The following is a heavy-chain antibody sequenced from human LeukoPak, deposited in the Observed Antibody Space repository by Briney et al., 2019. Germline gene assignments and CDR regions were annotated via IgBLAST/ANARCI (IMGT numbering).Heavy chain of an antibody. J-gene: IGHJ4*02. CDR2: IYYSGST. CDR1: GGSISSYY. V-gene: IGHV4-59*01. D-gene: IGHD6-19*01. Sequence: SETLSLTCTVSGGSISSYYWSWIRQPPGKGLEWIGYIYYSGSTNYNPSLKSRVTISVDTSKNQFSLKLTSVTAADTAVYYCARGFAVAGGRGFDYWGQGTLVTVSS. CDR3: ARGFAVAGGRGFDY.